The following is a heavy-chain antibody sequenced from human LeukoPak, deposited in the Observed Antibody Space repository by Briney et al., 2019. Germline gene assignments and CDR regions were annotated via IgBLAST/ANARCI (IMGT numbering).Heavy chain of an antibody. CDR1: GVSFNNYY. J-gene: IGHJ4*02. CDR3: TRMTTGHDY. Sequence: SETLSLTCAVSGVSFNNYYWSWVRQAPGKGLEWIGEINHSGYTNDSPSLKSRVTLSIDTSRKQFSLNLRSVTVADTGIYYCTRMTTGHDYWGQGTLVTVSS. V-gene: IGHV4-34*01. D-gene: IGHD4-17*01. CDR2: INHSGYT.